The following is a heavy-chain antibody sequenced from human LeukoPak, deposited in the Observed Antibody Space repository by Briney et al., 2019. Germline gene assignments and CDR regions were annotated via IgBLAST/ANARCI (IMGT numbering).Heavy chain of an antibody. CDR1: GYSFSSFG. CDR3: ARRGIRRWHNWFDP. J-gene: IGHJ5*02. CDR2: ISTYNTNA. D-gene: IGHD2-15*01. Sequence: ASVKVSCRASGYSFSSFGMSWVRQAPGQGLEWMGWISTYNTNAKYAERFQGRVTMTRNTSISTAYMELSSLRSEDTAVYYCARRGIRRWHNWFDPWGQGTLVTVSS. V-gene: IGHV1-18*01.